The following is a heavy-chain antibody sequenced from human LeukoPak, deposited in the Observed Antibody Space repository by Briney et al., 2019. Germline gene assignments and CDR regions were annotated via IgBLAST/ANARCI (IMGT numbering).Heavy chain of an antibody. CDR2: ISYDGSNK. Sequence: GRSLRLSCAASGFTFSSYGMHWVRQAPGKGLEWVAVISYDGSNKYYADSVRGRFTISRGNSKNTLYLQMNSLRAEDTAVYYCAKEDYWGQGTLVTVSS. J-gene: IGHJ4*02. CDR1: GFTFSSYG. V-gene: IGHV3-30*18. CDR3: AKEDY.